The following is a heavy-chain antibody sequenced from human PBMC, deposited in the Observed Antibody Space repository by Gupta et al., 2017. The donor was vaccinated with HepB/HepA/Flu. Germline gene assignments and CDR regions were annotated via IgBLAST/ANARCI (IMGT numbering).Heavy chain of an antibody. Sequence: QLQLQESGPGLVKPSETLSLTCTVSGGSISSSSYYWGWIRQPPGKGLEWIGSIYYSGSTYYNPSRKSRVTISVDTSKNQFSLKLRSVTAAETAVYYGATVGCGEPYYGMDVWGQGTTVTVSS. CDR1: GGSISSSSYY. CDR2: IYYSGST. D-gene: IGHD3-10*01. CDR3: ATVGCGEPYYGMDV. V-gene: IGHV4-39*01. J-gene: IGHJ6*02.